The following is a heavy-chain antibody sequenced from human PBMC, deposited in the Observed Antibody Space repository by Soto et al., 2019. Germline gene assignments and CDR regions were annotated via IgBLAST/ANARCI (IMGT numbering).Heavy chain of an antibody. Sequence: PSETLSLTCAVYGGSFSSYSWTWIRQPPGQGLEWIGEIKDRGTTNYNPSLKSRVTISVDTSKNQVSLKLRSVTAADTAVYYCARGASPGTQIVVTAATSDYFDSLCQGNVVT. CDR2: IKDRGTT. J-gene: IGHJ4*02. D-gene: IGHD2-21*02. CDR3: ARGASPGTQIVVTAATSDYFDS. CDR1: GGSFSSYS. V-gene: IGHV4-34*01.